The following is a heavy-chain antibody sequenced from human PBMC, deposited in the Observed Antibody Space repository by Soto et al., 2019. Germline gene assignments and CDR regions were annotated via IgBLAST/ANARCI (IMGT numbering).Heavy chain of an antibody. CDR3: AKPPFEYGPSNWFDP. CDR2: ISGSGGST. Sequence: GGSLRLSCAASGFTFSSYAMSWVRQAPGKGLEWVSAISGSGGSTYYADSVKGRFTISRDNSKNTLYLQMNSLRAEDAAVYYCAKPPFEYGPSNWFDPWGQGTLVTVSS. J-gene: IGHJ5*02. CDR1: GFTFSSYA. D-gene: IGHD2-2*01. V-gene: IGHV3-23*01.